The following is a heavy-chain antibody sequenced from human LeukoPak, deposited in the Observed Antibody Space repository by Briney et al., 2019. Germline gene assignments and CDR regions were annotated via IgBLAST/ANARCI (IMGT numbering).Heavy chain of an antibody. Sequence: GSLRLSCAASGFTFSTYAMSWVRQAPGKGLEWVAVISYDGSNKYYADSVKGRFTISRDNSKNTLYLQMNSLRAEDTAVYYCARDLPTYGGNSPTFDYWGQGTLVTVSS. V-gene: IGHV3-30-3*01. CDR1: GFTFSTYA. CDR2: ISYDGSNK. D-gene: IGHD4-23*01. CDR3: ARDLPTYGGNSPTFDY. J-gene: IGHJ4*02.